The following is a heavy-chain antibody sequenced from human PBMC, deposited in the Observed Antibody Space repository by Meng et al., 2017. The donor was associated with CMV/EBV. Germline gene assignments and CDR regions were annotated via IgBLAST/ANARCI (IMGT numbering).Heavy chain of an antibody. D-gene: IGHD6-13*01. CDR3: AHRGRIAAAGTDWFDP. CDR1: GFSISTSGVG. V-gene: IGHV2-5*02. J-gene: IGHJ5*02. CDR2: IYWDDDK. Sequence: TVSGPMPGKPHQTFRLTCTFLGFSISTSGVGLGWIRQPPGKALEWLALIYWDDDKRYSPSLKSRLTITKDTSKNQVVLTMTNMDPVDTATYYCAHRGRIAAAGTDWFDPWGQGTLVTVSS.